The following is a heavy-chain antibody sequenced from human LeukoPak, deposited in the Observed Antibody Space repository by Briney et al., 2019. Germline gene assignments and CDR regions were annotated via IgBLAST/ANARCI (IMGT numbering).Heavy chain of an antibody. CDR3: ARVSQTPAYYYTSGYDYHGY. D-gene: IGHD3-22*01. CDR1: GYTFSAYD. Sequence: GASVKVSCKASGYTFSAYDINWVRQATGHGLEWTGWMNPNSGNTGFAQKFQGRVTMTRDTSINTAYMELSNLRSEDTAVYYCARVSQTPAYYYTSGYDYHGYWGQGTRVTVSS. V-gene: IGHV1-8*01. CDR2: MNPNSGNT. J-gene: IGHJ4*02.